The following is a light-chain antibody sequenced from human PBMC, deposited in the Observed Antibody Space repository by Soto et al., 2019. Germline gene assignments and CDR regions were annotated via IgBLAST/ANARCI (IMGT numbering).Light chain of an antibody. CDR3: QQSYSAPWT. Sequence: DIQMTQYPSSLSASQRDRVTITCRASHNIRVYLNWYQQKPGKAPNLLIYAASSLQSGIPSRFSGSGSETDFTLTISSLQPEDFATYYCQQSYSAPWTFGQGTKVDI. J-gene: IGKJ1*01. CDR2: AAS. V-gene: IGKV1-39*01. CDR1: HNIRVY.